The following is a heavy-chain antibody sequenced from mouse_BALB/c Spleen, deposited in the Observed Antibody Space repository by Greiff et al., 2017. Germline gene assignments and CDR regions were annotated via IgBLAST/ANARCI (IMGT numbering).Heavy chain of an antibody. CDR1: GFTFSSFG. Sequence: EVQLQESGGGLVQPGGSRKLSCAASGFTFSSFGMHWVRQAPEKGLEWVAYISSGSSTIYYADTVKGRFTISRDNPKNTLFLQMTSLRSEDTAMYYCARGGLRQDWYFDVWGAGTTVTVSS. D-gene: IGHD2-4*01. CDR3: ARGGLRQDWYFDV. CDR2: ISSGSSTI. J-gene: IGHJ1*01. V-gene: IGHV5-17*02.